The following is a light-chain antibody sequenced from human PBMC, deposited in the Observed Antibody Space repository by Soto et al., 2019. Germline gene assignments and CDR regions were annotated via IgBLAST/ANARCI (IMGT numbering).Light chain of an antibody. CDR2: GAS. V-gene: IGKV3-15*01. CDR1: QSVSSN. Sequence: IVMTQAPGTLVVSPGGRTTLSRRASQSVSSNLAWYQQKPGQAPRLLIYGASTRATGIPARFSGSGSETEFTLTINSLQSEDFAVYYCQQYNNWPRTFGQGTKVDIK. CDR3: QQYNNWPRT. J-gene: IGKJ1*01.